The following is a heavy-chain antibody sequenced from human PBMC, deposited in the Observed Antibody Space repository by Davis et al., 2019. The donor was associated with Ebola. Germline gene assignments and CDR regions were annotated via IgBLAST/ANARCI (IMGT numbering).Heavy chain of an antibody. CDR2: INHSGST. CDR3: ASSYGMDV. Sequence: MPSETLSLTCAVYGGSFSGYYWSWIRQPPGKGLEWIGEINHSGSTNYNPSLKSRVTISVDTSKNQFSLKLSSVTAADTAVYYCASSYGMDVWGKGTTVTVSS. V-gene: IGHV4-34*01. CDR1: GGSFSGYY. J-gene: IGHJ6*04.